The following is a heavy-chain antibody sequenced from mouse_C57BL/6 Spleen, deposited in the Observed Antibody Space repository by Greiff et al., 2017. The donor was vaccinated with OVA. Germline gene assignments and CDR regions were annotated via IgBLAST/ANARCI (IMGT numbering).Heavy chain of an antibody. J-gene: IGHJ3*01. CDR2: IYPGDGDT. CDR3: ARASDYAWFAY. CDR1: GYAFSSSW. V-gene: IGHV1-82*01. D-gene: IGHD2-4*01. Sequence: QVQLQQSGPELVKPGASVKISCKASGYAFSSSWMNWVKQRPGTGLEWIGRIYPGDGDTNYNGKFKGKATLTADKSSSTAYMQLSSLTSEDSAVYFCARASDYAWFAYWGQGTLVTVSA.